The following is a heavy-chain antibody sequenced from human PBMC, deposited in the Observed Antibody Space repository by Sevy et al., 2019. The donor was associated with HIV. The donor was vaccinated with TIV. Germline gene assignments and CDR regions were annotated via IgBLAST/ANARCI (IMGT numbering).Heavy chain of an antibody. Sequence: ASVKVSCRTSGYTFTTYDINWVRQATGQGLEWMGWMNPSRGNTGSAQKFQGRLTMPRDTSTSTAYMELSSLESQDTAVYYCARGRGFWRLLGLGYWGQGTLVTVSS. CDR1: GYTFTTYD. CDR2: MNPSRGNT. CDR3: ARGRGFWRLLGLGY. V-gene: IGHV1-8*01. D-gene: IGHD1-1*01. J-gene: IGHJ4*02.